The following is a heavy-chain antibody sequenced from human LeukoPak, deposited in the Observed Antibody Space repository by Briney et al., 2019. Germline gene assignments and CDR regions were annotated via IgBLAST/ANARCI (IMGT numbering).Heavy chain of an antibody. J-gene: IGHJ4*02. V-gene: IGHV2-5*02. Sequence: VSGPTLVKPTPTLTLTCTFSGFSLSTSGVGVGWIRQPPGKALAWLSLIYWDDDKRYSPSLKSRLTITKDTSKNQVVLTMTNMDPVDTATYYCAHVDSSGYYLLFDYWGQGTLVTVSS. D-gene: IGHD3-22*01. CDR2: IYWDDDK. CDR3: AHVDSSGYYLLFDY. CDR1: GFSLSTSGVG.